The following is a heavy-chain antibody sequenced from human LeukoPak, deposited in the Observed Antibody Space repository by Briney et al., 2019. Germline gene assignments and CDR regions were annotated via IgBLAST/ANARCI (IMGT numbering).Heavy chain of an antibody. J-gene: IGHJ5*02. Sequence: SETLSLTCTVSGGSISSYYWSWIRQPPGKGLEWIGYIYYSGSTNYNPSLKSRVTISVDTSKNQFSLKLSSVTAADTAVYYCARGRPLLYQLPQRDWFDPWGQGTLVTVSS. D-gene: IGHD2-2*01. V-gene: IGHV4-59*12. CDR3: ARGRPLLYQLPQRDWFDP. CDR1: GGSISSYY. CDR2: IYYSGST.